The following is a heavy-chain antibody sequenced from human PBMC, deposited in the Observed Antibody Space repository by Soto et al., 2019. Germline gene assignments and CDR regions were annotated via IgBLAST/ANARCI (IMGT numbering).Heavy chain of an antibody. J-gene: IGHJ6*02. D-gene: IGHD3-3*02. CDR1: GGSITTDGYS. CDR2: VYHTGNA. Sequence: SSETLSLTYPVSGGSITTDGYSWSWIRQPPGKALEWIGYVYHTGNAYPTPSLKSLVTISLDRSKNQFSLKMTSVTAADTALYYCARRPFYYYGLDVWAQGTTVTVSS. V-gene: IGHV4-30-2*01. CDR3: ARRPFYYYGLDV.